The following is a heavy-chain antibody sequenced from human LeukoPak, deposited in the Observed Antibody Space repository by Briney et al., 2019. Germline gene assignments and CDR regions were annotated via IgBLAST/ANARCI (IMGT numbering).Heavy chain of an antibody. CDR3: ARGPITMIIFLMDV. D-gene: IGHD3-22*01. Sequence: GGSLRLSCAASGFTFSDYYMSWIRQAPGKGLEWVSYISSSSSTIYYADSVKGRFTISRDNAKNSLYLQMNSLRAEDTAVYYCARGPITMIIFLMDVWGQGTTVTVSS. V-gene: IGHV3-11*04. CDR1: GFTFSDYY. CDR2: ISSSSSTI. J-gene: IGHJ6*02.